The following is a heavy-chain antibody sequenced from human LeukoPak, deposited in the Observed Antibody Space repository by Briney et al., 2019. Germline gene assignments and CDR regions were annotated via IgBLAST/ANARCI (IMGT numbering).Heavy chain of an antibody. J-gene: IGHJ6*02. CDR3: AREGIAVAGKDYYYYGMDV. V-gene: IGHV3-33*01. CDR2: IWYDGSNK. CDR1: GFTFSSYG. Sequence: GGSLRLPCAASGFTFSSYGMHWVRQAPGKGLEWVAVIWYDGSNKYYADSVKGRFTISRDNSKNTLYLQMNSLRAEDTAVYYCAREGIAVAGKDYYYYGMDVWGQGTTVTVSS. D-gene: IGHD6-19*01.